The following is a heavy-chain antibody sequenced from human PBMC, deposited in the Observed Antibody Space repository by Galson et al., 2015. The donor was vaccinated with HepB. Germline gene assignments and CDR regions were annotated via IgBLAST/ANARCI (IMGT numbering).Heavy chain of an antibody. J-gene: IGHJ3*02. CDR2: ISAYNGNT. CDR3: ARDYSPIVVVIATDAFDI. CDR1: GYTFTSYG. Sequence: QSGAEVKKPGASVKVSCKASGYTFTSYGISWVRQAPGQGLEWMGWISAYNGNTNYAQKLQGRVTMTTDTSTSTAYMELRSLRSDDTAVYYCARDYSPIVVVIATDAFDIWGQGTMVTVSS. D-gene: IGHD2-21*01. V-gene: IGHV1-18*01.